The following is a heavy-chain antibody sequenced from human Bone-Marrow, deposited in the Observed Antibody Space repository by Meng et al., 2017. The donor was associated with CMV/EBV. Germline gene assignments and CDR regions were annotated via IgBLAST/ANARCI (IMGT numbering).Heavy chain of an antibody. CDR3: ARAYGDYGDAFDY. CDR2: VYYNGNT. D-gene: IGHD4-17*01. J-gene: IGHJ4*02. CDR1: GGSINRRHHY. Sequence: QLPLPESVPGLVKPSGALSFTCPVSGGSINRRHHYWGWIRQPPGKGLEWIGSVYYNGNTYYNPSFKSRVFISVDTSNNQFSLRLTSVTAADTATYYCARAYGDYGDAFDYWGQGTLVTVSS. V-gene: IGHV4-39*07.